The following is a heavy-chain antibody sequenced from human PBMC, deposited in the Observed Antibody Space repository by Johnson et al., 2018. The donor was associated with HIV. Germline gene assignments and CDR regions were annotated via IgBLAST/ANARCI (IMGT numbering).Heavy chain of an antibody. D-gene: IGHD4-17*01. J-gene: IGHJ3*02. Sequence: QVQLVESGGGLVKPGGSLRLSCVASGFPFSDNHMSWIRQAPGKGLEWVSYIRTSGSNIYYADYVQGRFSIPRANAKNSLYLQMNGLRAEDTAVYYCAGYVVAFGECTACDIWGQGTWVTVSP. CDR2: IRTSGSNI. CDR3: AGYVVAFGECTACDI. CDR1: GFPFSDNH. V-gene: IGHV3-11*04.